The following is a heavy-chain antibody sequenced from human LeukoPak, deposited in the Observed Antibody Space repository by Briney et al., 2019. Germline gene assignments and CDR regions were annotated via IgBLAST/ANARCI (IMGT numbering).Heavy chain of an antibody. J-gene: IGHJ3*02. CDR3: ARDLVAHYYDSSGHSFRHAFDI. CDR2: ISAYNGNT. CDR1: GYTFTSYG. D-gene: IGHD3-22*01. Sequence: ASVKVSCKASGYTFTSYGISWVRQAPGQGLEWMGWISAYNGNTNYAQKLQGRVTITTDESTSTAYMELSSLRSEDTAVYYCARDLVAHYYDSSGHSFRHAFDIWGQGTMVTVSS. V-gene: IGHV1-18*01.